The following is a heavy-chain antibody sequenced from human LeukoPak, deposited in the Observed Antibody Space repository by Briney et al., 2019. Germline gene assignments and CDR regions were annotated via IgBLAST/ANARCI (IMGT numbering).Heavy chain of an antibody. CDR2: ISRSSSVI. J-gene: IGHJ4*02. CDR3: ARGDDYFDN. D-gene: IGHD3-16*01. V-gene: IGHV3-48*02. CDR1: GFTFSSSA. Sequence: GGSLRLPCAASGFTFSSSAMNWVRQAPGKGLEWVSYISRSSSVISYVDSVKGRFTISRDNAKNSLYLQMNNLRDEDTAVYYCARGDDYFDNWGQGTLVTVSS.